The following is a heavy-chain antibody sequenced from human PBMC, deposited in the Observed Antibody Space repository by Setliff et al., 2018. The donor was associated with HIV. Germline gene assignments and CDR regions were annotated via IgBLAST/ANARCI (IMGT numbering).Heavy chain of an antibody. J-gene: IGHJ3*02. Sequence: SETLSLTCTVSGGSISSGGYYWSWIRQPPGKGLEWIGYIFYSGSTNYNPSLKSRVTISVDTSKKQFSLKVNSVTAADTAVYYCARAPFYSGYDSHDSSGYYLDAFDIWGPGTMVTVSS. D-gene: IGHD3-22*01. V-gene: IGHV4-61*08. CDR2: IFYSGST. CDR3: ARAPFYSGYDSHDSSGYYLDAFDI. CDR1: GGSISSGGYY.